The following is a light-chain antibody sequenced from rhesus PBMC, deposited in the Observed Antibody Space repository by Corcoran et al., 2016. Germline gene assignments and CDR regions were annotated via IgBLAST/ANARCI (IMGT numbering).Light chain of an antibody. CDR1: QTISSW. Sequence: DIQMTQSPSSLSASVGDTVTITCRASQTISSWLDWYQQNPGKAPKLLIYKASNLHSGVPSRFSGSGSGTNFTLTISSLQPEDFATYYCLQYTTTPFTFGPGTKLDI. J-gene: IGKJ3*01. CDR3: LQYTTTPFT. CDR2: KAS. V-gene: IGKV1-22*01.